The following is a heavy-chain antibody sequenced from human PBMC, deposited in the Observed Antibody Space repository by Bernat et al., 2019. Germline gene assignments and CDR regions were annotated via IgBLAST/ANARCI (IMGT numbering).Heavy chain of an antibody. J-gene: IGHJ4*02. CDR3: ARLNIAAAGTMAY. D-gene: IGHD6-13*01. CDR2: IYTSASM. V-gene: IGHV4-61*01. CDR1: GDSVNSGSYY. Sequence: QVQLQESGPGLVTSSGTLSLTCSVSGDSVNSGSYYWTWIRQAPGKGLEWIGYIYTSASMNYNPSLISRVTISVDTSKNQFSLRLRSVTAADTAVYYCARLNIAAAGTMAYWGQGTLVTVSS.